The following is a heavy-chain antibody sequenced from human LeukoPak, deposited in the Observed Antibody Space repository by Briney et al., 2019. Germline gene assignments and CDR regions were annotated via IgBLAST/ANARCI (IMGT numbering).Heavy chain of an antibody. V-gene: IGHV5-51*01. J-gene: IGHJ3*02. CDR2: IYPGDSDT. CDR3: ARGLGYCSSTSCYGRPFDI. Sequence: GESLKISCKGSGYSFTSYWIGWVRQMPGKGLEWMGIIYPGDSDTRYSPSFQGQVTISADKSISTAYLQWSSLKASDTAMYYCARGLGYCSSTSCYGRPFDIWGQGTMVTVSS. D-gene: IGHD2-2*01. CDR1: GYSFTSYW.